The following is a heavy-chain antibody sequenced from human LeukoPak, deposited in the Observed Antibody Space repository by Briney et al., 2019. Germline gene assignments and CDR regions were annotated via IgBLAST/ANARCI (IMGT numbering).Heavy chain of an antibody. CDR1: GFSFGSSW. CDR3: AKDRDSNWYPYFES. J-gene: IGHJ4*02. D-gene: IGHD4-11*01. V-gene: IGHV3-7*03. CDR2: IKPGGGEK. Sequence: PGGSLRLSCVVSGFSFGSSWMSWVRQAPGKGLEWVTNIKPGGGEKYYVDSVKGRFTISRDNSRDSLYLDINSLRTEDTAVYYCAKDRDSNWYPYFESWGQGTLITVSS.